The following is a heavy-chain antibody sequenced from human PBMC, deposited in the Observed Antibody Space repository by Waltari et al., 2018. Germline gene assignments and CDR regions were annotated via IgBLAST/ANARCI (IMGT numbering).Heavy chain of an antibody. CDR1: GFTFSSYW. D-gene: IGHD1-26*01. V-gene: IGHV3-7*04. CDR3: AREGGNYGY. Sequence: EVQLVESGGGLVQPGGSLRLSCAASGFTFSSYWMTWVRQAPGKGREWVANIKHDGSEKYYVDSVKGRFTISRDNAKNSLFLQMNSLRAEDTAVYYCAREGGNYGYWGQGTLVTVSS. CDR2: IKHDGSEK. J-gene: IGHJ4*02.